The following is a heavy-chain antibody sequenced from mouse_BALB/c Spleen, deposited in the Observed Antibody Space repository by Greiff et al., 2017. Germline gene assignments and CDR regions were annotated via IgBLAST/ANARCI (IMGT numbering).Heavy chain of an antibody. V-gene: IGHV1-54*01. J-gene: IGHJ3*01. Sequence: VQLVESGAELVRPGTSVKVSCKASGYAFTNYLIEWVKQRPGQGLEWIGVINPGSGGTNYNEMFKGKATLTVDTSSSTAYIQLSSLSSEDSAVYFCARGGRTAAWFAYWGQGTLVTVSA. CDR1: GYAFTNYL. CDR2: INPGSGGT. CDR3: ARGGRTAAWFAY. D-gene: IGHD1-2*01.